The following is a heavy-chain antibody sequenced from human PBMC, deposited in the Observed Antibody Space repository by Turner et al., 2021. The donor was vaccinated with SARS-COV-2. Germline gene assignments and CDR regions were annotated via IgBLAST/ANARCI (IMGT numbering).Heavy chain of an antibody. V-gene: IGHV3-53*01. D-gene: IGHD2-21*02. CDR2: IYSGGSK. Sequence: EVQLVESGRSLTQPGGSLRLSCATSGFTVSSNYMSWVRQAPGKGLEWGSVIYSGGSKFYADSLKGRFTISRDNSKNTLYLQMNSLRDGDTAFYCCARDLGDIRFDYWGQGTLVTVSS. CDR1: GFTVSSNY. CDR3: ARDLGDIRFDY. J-gene: IGHJ4*02.